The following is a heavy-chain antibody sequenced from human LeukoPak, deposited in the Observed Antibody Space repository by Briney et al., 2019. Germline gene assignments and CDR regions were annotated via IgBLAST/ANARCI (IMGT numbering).Heavy chain of an antibody. V-gene: IGHV4-59*01. Sequence: PSETLSLTCTVSGGSISSYYWSWIRQPPGKGLEWIGYIYYSGSTNYNPSLKSRVTISVDTSKNQFSLKLSSVTAADTAVYYCARVGSSGWYRVGYFQHWGQGTLVTVSS. CDR3: ARVGSSGWYRVGYFQH. J-gene: IGHJ1*01. CDR2: IYYSGST. CDR1: GGSISSYY. D-gene: IGHD6-19*01.